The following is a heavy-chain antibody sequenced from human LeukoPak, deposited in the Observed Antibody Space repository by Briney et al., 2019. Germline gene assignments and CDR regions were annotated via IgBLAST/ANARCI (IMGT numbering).Heavy chain of an antibody. Sequence: GGSLRLSCAASGFTFSSYSMNWVRRAPGKGLEWVSHISTGSSTIYYADSVKGRFAFSRDNAKNSLILQMNSLRAEDTAVYYCARGVYDILTGYSPDYFDHWGQGTLVTVSS. CDR2: ISTGSSTI. D-gene: IGHD3-9*01. CDR1: GFTFSSYS. V-gene: IGHV3-48*04. CDR3: ARGVYDILTGYSPDYFDH. J-gene: IGHJ4*02.